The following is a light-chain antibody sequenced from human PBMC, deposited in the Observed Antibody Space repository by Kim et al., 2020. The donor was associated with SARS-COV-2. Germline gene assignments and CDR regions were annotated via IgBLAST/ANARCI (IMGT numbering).Light chain of an antibody. CDR3: QQYATVPPYT. CDR1: QTICSHC. J-gene: IGKJ2*01. V-gene: IGKV3-20*01. Sequence: SHGERATLFGRTSQTICSHCLAWYQQKPGQAPRLLIFSVSNRATGIPDRFSGSGSGTDFTLTISRLEPEDFAVYHCQQYATVPPYTFGQGTKLEI. CDR2: SVS.